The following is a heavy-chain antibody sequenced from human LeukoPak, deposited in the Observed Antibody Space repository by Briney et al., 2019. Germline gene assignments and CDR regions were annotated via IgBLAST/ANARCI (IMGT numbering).Heavy chain of an antibody. CDR1: GDSVSSNSVT. J-gene: IGHJ5*02. CDR3: ARRLTQYDCFDP. CDR2: TYYRSTWYN. Sequence: SQTLSLTCAISGDSVSSNSVTWNWIRQSPSKGLEWLGRTYYRSTWYNDYAVSVRGRITVNPDTSKSQFSLHLNSVTPEDTAVYYCARRLTQYDCFDPWGQGILVTVSS. D-gene: IGHD2-2*01. V-gene: IGHV6-1*01.